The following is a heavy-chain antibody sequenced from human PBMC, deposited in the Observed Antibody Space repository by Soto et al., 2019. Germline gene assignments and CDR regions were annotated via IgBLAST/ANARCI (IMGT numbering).Heavy chain of an antibody. CDR1: GYTFNSYG. Sequence: ASVKVSCKASGYTFNSYGISWVRQAPGQGLEWMGWTSAYNGNTNYAQKLQGRVTMTTDTSTSTFYMELRSLTSDDTAVYYCARDHPSSYCTNGVFLGWFDPWGQGTLVTVSS. D-gene: IGHD2-8*01. CDR2: TSAYNGNT. V-gene: IGHV1-18*04. J-gene: IGHJ5*02. CDR3: ARDHPSSYCTNGVFLGWFDP.